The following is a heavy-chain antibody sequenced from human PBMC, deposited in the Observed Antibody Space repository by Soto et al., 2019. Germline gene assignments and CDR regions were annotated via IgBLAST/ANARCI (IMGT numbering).Heavy chain of an antibody. J-gene: IGHJ4*02. CDR3: ATGWVSDSNDYYYAY. V-gene: IGHV1-69*01. D-gene: IGHD3-22*01. Sequence: QVQLVQSGAEVRKPGSSVKVSCKASGGTFSRHAISWVRQAPGKGLEWMGGIIPIFGTANHAQKFQGRVTIIADDATSTVYMEMSSLRSEDTAMYYCATGWVSDSNDYYYAYWGQGTLVIVSS. CDR1: GGTFSRHA. CDR2: IIPIFGTA.